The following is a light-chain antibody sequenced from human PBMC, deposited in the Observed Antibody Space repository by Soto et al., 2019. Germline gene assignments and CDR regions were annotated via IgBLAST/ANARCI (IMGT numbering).Light chain of an antibody. CDR1: SSDVGGYNY. CDR3: SSYTSSSLYV. V-gene: IGLV2-14*01. J-gene: IGLJ1*01. Sequence: QSALTQPASVSGSPGQSITISCTGTSSDVGGYNYVSWYQQHPGKAPKLMIYDVSNRPSGGSNRVSGSKSGNTASLTIAGLQAEDEADYYCSSYTSSSLYVFGTGTKLTVL. CDR2: DVS.